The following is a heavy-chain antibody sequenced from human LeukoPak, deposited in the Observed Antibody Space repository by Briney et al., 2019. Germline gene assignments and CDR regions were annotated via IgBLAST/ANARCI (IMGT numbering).Heavy chain of an antibody. Sequence: GGSLRLSCAPSGFTFSSYGMHGLRQAPGKGLEWVAFIRYDGSNKYYADSVKGRFTISRDNSKNTLYLQMNSLRAEDTAVYYCTPQNTIAVAGGGQGTLVTVSS. J-gene: IGHJ4*02. CDR3: TPQNTIAVAG. CDR2: IRYDGSNK. CDR1: GFTFSSYG. D-gene: IGHD6-19*01. V-gene: IGHV3-30*02.